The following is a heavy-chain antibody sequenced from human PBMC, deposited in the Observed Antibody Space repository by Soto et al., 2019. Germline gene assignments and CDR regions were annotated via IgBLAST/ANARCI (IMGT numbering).Heavy chain of an antibody. D-gene: IGHD6-13*01. CDR3: AGGIAAAGTSGRFDP. V-gene: IGHV3-21*01. J-gene: IGHJ5*02. Sequence: LRLSCAASGFTFSSYSMNWVRQAPGKGLEWVSSISSSSSYIYYADSVKGRFTISRDNAKNSLYLQMNSLRAEDTAVYYCAGGIAAAGTSGRFDPWGQGTLVTVSS. CDR2: ISSSSSYI. CDR1: GFTFSSYS.